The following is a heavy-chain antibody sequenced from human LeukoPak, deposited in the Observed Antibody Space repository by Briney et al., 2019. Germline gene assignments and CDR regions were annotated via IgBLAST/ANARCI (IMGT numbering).Heavy chain of an antibody. CDR3: TKSGSGWLAYFDC. V-gene: IGHV3-23*01. CDR1: GFTFSSYA. J-gene: IGHJ4*02. Sequence: GGSLRLSCAASGFTFSSYAMTWVRQAPGKGLERVATISIRGDSTLYGDPVKGRFTISRDNSKNTLYLQMNHLRAEDTAFYYCTKSGSGWLAYFDCWGQGALVTVSS. CDR2: ISIRGDST. D-gene: IGHD6-19*01.